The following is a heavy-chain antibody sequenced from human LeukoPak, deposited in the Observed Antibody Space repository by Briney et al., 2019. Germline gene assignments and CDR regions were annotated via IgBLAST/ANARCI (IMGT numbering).Heavy chain of an antibody. J-gene: IGHJ3*02. Sequence: PSETLSLTCAVYGGSLSGYYWSWIRQPPGKGLEWIGYIYYSGSTNYNPSLKSRVTISVDTSKNQFSLKLSSVTAADTAVYYCAATLGTTMDVFGAFDIWGQGTMVTVSS. CDR3: AATLGTTMDVFGAFDI. CDR2: IYYSGST. V-gene: IGHV4-59*01. D-gene: IGHD5-18*01. CDR1: GGSLSGYY.